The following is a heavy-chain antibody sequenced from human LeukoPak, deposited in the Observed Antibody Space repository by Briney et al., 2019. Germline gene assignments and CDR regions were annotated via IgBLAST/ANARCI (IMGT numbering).Heavy chain of an antibody. V-gene: IGHV1-69*01. D-gene: IGHD2-2*02. CDR2: IIPIFGTA. Sequence: GSSVKVSCKASGGTFSSYAISWVRQAPGQGLEWMGGIIPIFGTANYAQEFQGRVTITADESTSTAYMELSSLRSEDTAVYYCASPRYCSSTSCYRYAFDIWGQGTMVTVSS. CDR1: GGTFSSYA. CDR3: ASPRYCSSTSCYRYAFDI. J-gene: IGHJ3*02.